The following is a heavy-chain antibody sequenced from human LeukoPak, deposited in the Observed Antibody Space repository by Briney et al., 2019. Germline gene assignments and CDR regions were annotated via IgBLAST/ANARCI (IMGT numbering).Heavy chain of an antibody. CDR2: VYYGRTT. V-gene: IGHV4-39*01. CDR3: ARHYLGGNYPDYFNH. J-gene: IGHJ4*02. CDR1: AASFISSSHH. D-gene: IGHD1-26*01. Sequence: SETLSLTCTVSAASFISSSHHWGWIRQSPGKGLEWIGTVYYGRTTYYNPSLDGRVTISLDTSANHFSLQLNSVTAADTALYSCARHYLGGNYPDYFNHWGQGTLVTVSS.